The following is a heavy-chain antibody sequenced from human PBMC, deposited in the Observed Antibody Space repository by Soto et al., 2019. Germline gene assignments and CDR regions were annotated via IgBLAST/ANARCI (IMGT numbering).Heavy chain of an antibody. CDR3: ARDNGYYDF. D-gene: IGHD2-8*01. J-gene: IGHJ4*02. CDR1: GYTFSSYS. CDR2: ISTTSGNT. V-gene: IGHV1-18*01. Sequence: QIQMVQSGAEVKQPGASVKISCKTSGYTFSSYSINWVRQAPGQGLEWMAWISTTSGNTHYAERVQGRVTVTLDKSARTAFMEMWGLTSDDTAVYFCARDNGYYDFWDQGTLVTVSS.